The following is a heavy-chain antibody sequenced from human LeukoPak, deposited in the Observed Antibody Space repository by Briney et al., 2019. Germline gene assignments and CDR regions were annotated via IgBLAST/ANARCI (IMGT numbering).Heavy chain of an antibody. CDR1: GFTFSIYG. CDR2: IRYDGSNK. V-gene: IGHV3-30*02. D-gene: IGHD6-19*01. J-gene: IGHJ4*02. CDR3: VSAGCSCCAIACPTRPGYFIY. Sequence: GGSLRLSCAASGFTFSIYGMNWVRQAPGKGLEWVAYIRYDGSNKYYADSVKGRFTISRDNSKNTLYLQMNSLRAEDTAVYYCVSAGCSCCAIACPTRPGYFIYWGQGTLVTVSS.